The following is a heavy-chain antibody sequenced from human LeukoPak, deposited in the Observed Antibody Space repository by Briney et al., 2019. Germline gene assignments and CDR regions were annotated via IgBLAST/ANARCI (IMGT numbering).Heavy chain of an antibody. CDR3: TRDTIGSLDY. Sequence: GGPLRLSCAASGLTFANSWMAWVRQAPGKGLEWVANIKQDGSTKHYADSLKGRFTISRDNPKNSLFLQMNNLRADDTAIYYCTRDTIGSLDYWGQGILVTVAS. D-gene: IGHD1-26*01. J-gene: IGHJ4*02. CDR2: IKQDGSTK. CDR1: GLTFANSW. V-gene: IGHV3-7*01.